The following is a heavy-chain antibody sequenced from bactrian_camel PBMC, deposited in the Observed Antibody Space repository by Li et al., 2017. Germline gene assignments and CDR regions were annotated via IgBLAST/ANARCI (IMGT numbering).Heavy chain of an antibody. Sequence: VQLVESGGGLVQPGGPLRLSCAASGFPFSTYSLTWVRQAPGKGLEWVSSIYSSGSKTYYADSVKDRFTISRDNAKNTVYLQMHSLKPEDTAMYYCAARSVGWCPLFEHWLGKRAYTPGGYFANWGQGTQVTVS. V-gene: IGHV3-2*01. J-gene: IGHJ6*01. CDR2: IYSSGSKT. CDR3: AARSVGWCPLFEHWLGKRAYTPGGYFAN. CDR1: GFPFSTYS. D-gene: IGHD1*01.